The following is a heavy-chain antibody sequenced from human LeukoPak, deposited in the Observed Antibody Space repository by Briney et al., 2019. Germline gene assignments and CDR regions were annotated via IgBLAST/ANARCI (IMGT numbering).Heavy chain of an antibody. CDR3: ARLGYSSSWDDAFDI. Sequence: GGSLRLSCAASGFTFSSYAMHWVRQSPGQGLEYVSAISSNGGSPYYANSVKGRFTISRDNSKNTLYLQMGSLRAEDMAVYYCARLGYSSSWDDAFDIWGQGTMVTVSS. CDR2: ISSNGGSP. J-gene: IGHJ3*02. CDR1: GFTFSSYA. V-gene: IGHV3-64*01. D-gene: IGHD6-13*01.